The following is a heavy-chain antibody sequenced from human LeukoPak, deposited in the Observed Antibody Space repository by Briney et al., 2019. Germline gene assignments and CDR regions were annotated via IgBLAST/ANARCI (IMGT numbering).Heavy chain of an antibody. Sequence: PWETLSLTCTVSGGTISSYYWSWIRQAPGKGLEWVGYIYYSGSTNYNPSLKSRVTISVDTSKNQFSLKLSSVTAADTAVYYCARRGRYDAFDIWGQETMVTVSS. J-gene: IGHJ3*02. CDR3: ARRGRYDAFDI. V-gene: IGHV4-59*08. D-gene: IGHD3-9*01. CDR1: GGTISSYY. CDR2: IYYSGST.